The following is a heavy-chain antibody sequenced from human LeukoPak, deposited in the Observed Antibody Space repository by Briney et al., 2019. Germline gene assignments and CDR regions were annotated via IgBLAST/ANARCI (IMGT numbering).Heavy chain of an antibody. Sequence: SETLSLTCTVSGGSISSSSYYWGWIRQPPGKGLEWIGSIYYSGSTYYNPSLKSRVTISVDTSKNQFSLKLSSLTAADTAVYYCARVGNSGYDDRGSFDYWGQGTRVTVSS. V-gene: IGHV4-39*07. D-gene: IGHD5-12*01. J-gene: IGHJ4*02. CDR2: IYYSGST. CDR1: GGSISSSSYY. CDR3: ARVGNSGYDDRGSFDY.